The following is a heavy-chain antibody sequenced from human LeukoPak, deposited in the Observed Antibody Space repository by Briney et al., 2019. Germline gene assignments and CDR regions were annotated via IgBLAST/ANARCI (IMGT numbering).Heavy chain of an antibody. J-gene: IGHJ4*02. D-gene: IGHD2-2*02. CDR1: GFTFSSYG. V-gene: IGHV3-33*01. CDR2: IWYDGSNK. Sequence: PGGSRRLSCAASGFTFSSYGMHWVRQAPDKGLEWVAIIWYDGSNKFYADSVKGRFTISRDNSKNTLYLQMNSLRAEDTAVYYCARDDTVYFDYWGQGTLVTVSS. CDR3: ARDDTVYFDY.